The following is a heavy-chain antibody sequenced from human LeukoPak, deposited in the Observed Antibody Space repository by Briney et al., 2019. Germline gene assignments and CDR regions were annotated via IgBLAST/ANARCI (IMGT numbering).Heavy chain of an antibody. V-gene: IGHV3-7*03. CDR3: AKGRKNDYSITPFDY. CDR1: GFTLSSYW. Sequence: PGGSLRLSCAASGFTLSSYWMSWVRQAPVKGLEWVANIKQDGSEKYYVDSVKGRFTISRDNAKNSLYLQMNSLRAEDTAVYYCAKGRKNDYSITPFDYWGQGTLVTVSS. D-gene: IGHD4-11*01. CDR2: IKQDGSEK. J-gene: IGHJ4*02.